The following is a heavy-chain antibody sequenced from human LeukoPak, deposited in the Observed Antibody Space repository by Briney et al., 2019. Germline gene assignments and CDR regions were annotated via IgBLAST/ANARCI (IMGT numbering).Heavy chain of an antibody. CDR3: AKGSSSWYGLFDY. V-gene: IGHV3-23*01. CDR1: GFSFSTYW. J-gene: IGHJ4*02. CDR2: ISGSGGST. Sequence: GGSLRLSCAASGFSFSTYWMSWVRQAPGKGLEWVSAISGSGGSTYYADSVKGRFTISRDNSKNTLYLQMNSLRAEDTAVYYCAKGSSSWYGLFDYWGQGTLVTVSS. D-gene: IGHD6-13*01.